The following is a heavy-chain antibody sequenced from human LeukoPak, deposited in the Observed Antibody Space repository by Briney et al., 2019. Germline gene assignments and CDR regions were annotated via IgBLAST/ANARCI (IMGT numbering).Heavy chain of an antibody. D-gene: IGHD1-26*01. CDR2: IYYSGST. CDR1: GGSVSSGSYY. J-gene: IGHJ4*02. V-gene: IGHV4-61*01. CDR3: ARVTVGASWFDY. Sequence: KSSETLSLTCTVSGGSVSSGSYYWSWIRQPPGKGLEWIGYIYYSGSTNYNPSLKSRVTMSVDTSKNQFSLKLSSVTAADTAVYYCARVTVGASWFDYWGQGTLVTVSS.